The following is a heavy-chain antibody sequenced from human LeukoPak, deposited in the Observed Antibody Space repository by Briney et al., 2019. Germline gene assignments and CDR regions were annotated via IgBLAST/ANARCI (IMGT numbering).Heavy chain of an antibody. CDR3: ARHLRTSGWYYSDY. Sequence: PGGSLRLSCAASGFTFSSYSMSWVRQAPGKGLEWVSYISSSSSSIYYADSVKGRFTISRDNAKNSLYLQMNSLRDEDTAVYYCARHLRTSGWYYSDYWGQGTLVTVPS. D-gene: IGHD6-19*01. CDR2: ISSSSSSI. V-gene: IGHV3-48*02. CDR1: GFTFSSYS. J-gene: IGHJ4*02.